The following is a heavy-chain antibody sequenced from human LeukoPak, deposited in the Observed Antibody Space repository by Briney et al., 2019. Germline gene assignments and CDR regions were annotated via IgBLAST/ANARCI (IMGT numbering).Heavy chain of an antibody. CDR3: ARSRGYSYGHDY. CDR1: GYSISSGYY. V-gene: IGHV4-61*01. CDR2: IYYSGST. D-gene: IGHD5-18*01. Sequence: SETLSLTCTVSGYSISSGYYWSWIRQPPGKGLEWIGYIYYSGSTNYNPSLKSRVTISVDTSKNQFSLKLSSVTAADTAVYYCARSRGYSYGHDYWGQGTLVTVSS. J-gene: IGHJ4*02.